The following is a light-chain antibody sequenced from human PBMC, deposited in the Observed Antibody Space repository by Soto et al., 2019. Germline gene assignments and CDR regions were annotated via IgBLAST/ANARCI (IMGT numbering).Light chain of an antibody. CDR3: QQYNSYLYT. CDR2: DAS. V-gene: IGKV1-5*01. CDR1: QSISSW. J-gene: IGKJ2*01. Sequence: TQSPATLSLSPGERATLSCRASQSISSWLAWYQQKPGKAPKLLIYDASSLASGVPTRFSGSGSGTEFTLTISSLQPDDFATYYCQQYNSYLYTFGQGTKLEIK.